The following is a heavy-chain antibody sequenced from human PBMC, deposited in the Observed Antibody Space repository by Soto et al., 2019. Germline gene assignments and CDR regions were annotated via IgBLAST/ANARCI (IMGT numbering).Heavy chain of an antibody. CDR1: GYTFTSYG. D-gene: IGHD3-10*01. Sequence: ASVKVSCKASGYTFTSYGISWVRQAPGQGLEWMGWISAYNGNTNYAQKLQGRVTMTTDTSTSTAYMELRSLRSDDTAVYYCARHKSHQLLWFGGPIDLYFDYWG. CDR2: ISAYNGNT. CDR3: ARHKSHQLLWFGGPIDLYFDY. V-gene: IGHV1-18*01. J-gene: IGHJ4*01.